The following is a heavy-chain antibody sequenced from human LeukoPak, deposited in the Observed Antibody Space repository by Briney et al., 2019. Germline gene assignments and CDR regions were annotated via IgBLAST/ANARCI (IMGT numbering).Heavy chain of an antibody. CDR2: IYPGDSDT. J-gene: IGHJ4*02. CDR3: ASGLRSSSSIDY. D-gene: IGHD3-16*01. CDR1: GSFFTTYW. V-gene: IGHV5-51*01. Sequence: KPGAPLQICSKCSGSFFTTYWIGCVRQLPGKGLEWMGIIYPGDSDTRYSSSFQGQITTSANTSISTAHLKCSRLKASATAIYSCASGLRSSSSIDYWGQGTLVTISS.